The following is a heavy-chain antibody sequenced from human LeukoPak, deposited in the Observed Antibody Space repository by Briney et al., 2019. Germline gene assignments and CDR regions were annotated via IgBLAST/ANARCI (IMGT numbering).Heavy chain of an antibody. D-gene: IGHD6-19*01. V-gene: IGHV3-30*02. J-gene: IGHJ4*02. CDR3: AKDMGYNTGWTRFDY. CDR2: IRYDGSNQ. Sequence: PGGSLRLSCAASGFTFSSYGMHWVRQAPGKGLEWVAFIRYDGSNQYYADSVKGRFTISRDSSKNTLYLQTNRLRGDDTAVYYCAKDMGYNTGWTRFDYWGQGTLVTVSS. CDR1: GFTFSSYG.